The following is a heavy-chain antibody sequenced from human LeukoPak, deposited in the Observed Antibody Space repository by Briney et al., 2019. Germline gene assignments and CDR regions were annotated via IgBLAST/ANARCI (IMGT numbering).Heavy chain of an antibody. Sequence: GGSLRLSCAASGFTFDDYGMSWVRQAPGKGLEWVSGINWNGGSTGYADSVKGRFTISRDNAKNSLYLQMNSLRAEDTALYYCARFYSGYDSHYYYMDVWGKGTTVTVS. J-gene: IGHJ6*03. CDR2: INWNGGST. V-gene: IGHV3-20*04. CDR3: ARFYSGYDSHYYYMDV. CDR1: GFTFDDYG. D-gene: IGHD5-12*01.